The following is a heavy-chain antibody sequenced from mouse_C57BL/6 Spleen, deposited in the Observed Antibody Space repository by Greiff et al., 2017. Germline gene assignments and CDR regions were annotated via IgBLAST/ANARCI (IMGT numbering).Heavy chain of an antibody. D-gene: IGHD2-1*01. CDR1: GFTFSSYG. CDR2: ISSGGSYT. Sequence: EVKLVESGGDLVKPGGSLKLSCAASGFTFSSYGMSWVRQTPDKRLEWVATISSGGSYTYYPDSVKGRFTISRDNAKNTLYLQMSSLKSEDTAMYYCARHVREGDYYGNYDYAMDYWGQGTSVTVSS. J-gene: IGHJ4*01. V-gene: IGHV5-6*02. CDR3: ARHVREGDYYGNYDYAMDY.